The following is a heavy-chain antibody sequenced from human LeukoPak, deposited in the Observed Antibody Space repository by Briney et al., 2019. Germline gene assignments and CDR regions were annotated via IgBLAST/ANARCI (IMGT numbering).Heavy chain of an antibody. V-gene: IGHV1-3*01. CDR3: AREGFGHGGNSWWYFDL. CDR1: GYTFTSYA. Sequence: ASVKVSCKASGYTFTSYAIHWVRQAPGQRLEWMGWINAGNGNTKYSQKFQGRVTITRDTSASTAYMELSSLRSEDTAVNYCAREGFGHGGNSWWYFDLWGRGTLVTVSS. CDR2: INAGNGNT. J-gene: IGHJ2*01. D-gene: IGHD4-23*01.